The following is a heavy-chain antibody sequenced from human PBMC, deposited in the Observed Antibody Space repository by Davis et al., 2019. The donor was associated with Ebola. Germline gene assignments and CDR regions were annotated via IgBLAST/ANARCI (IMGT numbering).Heavy chain of an antibody. V-gene: IGHV7-4-1*02. CDR2: INTNTGNP. CDR1: GYPFTSYA. CDR3: ASRGVTMVRDYGMDV. J-gene: IGHJ6*02. Sequence: AASVKVSCKASGYPFTSYALNWVRQAPGQGLEWMGGINTNTGNPTYAQGFTGRFVFSLDTSVSTAYLQISSLKAEDTAMYYCASRGVTMVRDYGMDVWGQGTTVTVSS. D-gene: IGHD3-10*01.